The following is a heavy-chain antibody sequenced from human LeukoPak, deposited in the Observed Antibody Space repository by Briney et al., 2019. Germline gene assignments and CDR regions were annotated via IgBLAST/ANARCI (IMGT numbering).Heavy chain of an antibody. CDR2: IYYTGTTSGRT. D-gene: IGHD5-24*01. J-gene: IGHJ4*02. Sequence: ASEALSLTCSVSGDDIYNHYWSWVRQPPGKEPEWIAYIYYTGTTSGRTDYNPSLQSRVSISIDTSKSQFSLRLDSVTAADTAFYYCAEIPRIWGQGILVTVSS. CDR3: AEIPRI. CDR1: GDDIYNHY. V-gene: IGHV4-59*11.